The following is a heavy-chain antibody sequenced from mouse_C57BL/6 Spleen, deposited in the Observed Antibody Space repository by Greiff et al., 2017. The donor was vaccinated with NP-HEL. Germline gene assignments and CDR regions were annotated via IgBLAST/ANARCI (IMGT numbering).Heavy chain of an antibody. CDR2: ISSGGSYT. CDR3: SRRSTMFTTDWYFDV. D-gene: IGHD2-2*01. V-gene: IGHV5-6*01. J-gene: IGHJ1*03. Sequence: EVQLVESGGDLVKPGGSLKLSCAASGFTFSSYGMSWVRQTPDKRLEWVATISSGGSYTYYPDSVKGRFTISRDNAKNTLYLQMSSLNSEDTAMYFCSRRSTMFTTDWYFDVWGTGTTVTVSS. CDR1: GFTFSSYG.